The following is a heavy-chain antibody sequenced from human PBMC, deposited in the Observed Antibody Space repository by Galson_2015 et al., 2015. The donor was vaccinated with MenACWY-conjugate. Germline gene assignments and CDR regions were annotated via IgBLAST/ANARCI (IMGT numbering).Heavy chain of an antibody. D-gene: IGHD3-22*01. J-gene: IGHJ4*02. CDR1: GFTFSSYS. CDR2: ISSSSTTI. Sequence: SLRLSCAASGFTFSSYSMNWVRQAPGKGLEWVSYISSSSTTIYYADSVKGRFTISRGNAKNSLYLQMNSLRAEDTAVYYCMRGNYYDSSGYSDWDYWGQGTLVTVSS. CDR3: MRGNYYDSSGYSDWDY. V-gene: IGHV3-48*04.